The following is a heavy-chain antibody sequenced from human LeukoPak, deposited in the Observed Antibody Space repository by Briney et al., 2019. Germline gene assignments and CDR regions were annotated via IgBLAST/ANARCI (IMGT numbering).Heavy chain of an antibody. J-gene: IGHJ5*02. CDR3: AKGKTYYDILTGQMGRWFDP. Sequence: PGGSLRLSCTASGFAFDEHGMSWVRQAPGKGLEWVSAISGSGGSTYYADSVKGRFTISRDNSKNTLHLQMNSLRAEDTAVYYCAKGKTYYDILTGQMGRWFDPWGQGTLVTVSS. CDR2: ISGSGGST. V-gene: IGHV3-23*01. D-gene: IGHD3-9*01. CDR1: GFAFDEHG.